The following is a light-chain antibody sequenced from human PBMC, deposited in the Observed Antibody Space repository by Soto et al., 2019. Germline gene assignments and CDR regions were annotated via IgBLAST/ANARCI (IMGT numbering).Light chain of an antibody. CDR2: DVI. J-gene: IGLJ1*01. Sequence: QSALTQPPSASGALGQSVTISCTGTSSDVGGYNHVSWYQQQPGKAPKLLIYDVIHRPSGVPDRFSGSKSGNTASLTVSGLQADDAVDYYCSSYAGSNSLIFGTGTKVTVL. V-gene: IGLV2-8*01. CDR3: SSYAGSNSLI. CDR1: SSDVGGYNH.